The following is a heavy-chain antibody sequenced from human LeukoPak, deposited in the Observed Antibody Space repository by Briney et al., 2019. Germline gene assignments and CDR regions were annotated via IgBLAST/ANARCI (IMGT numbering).Heavy chain of an antibody. CDR3: AREFDAFDI. CDR1: GFAFSTYS. CDR2: ISSDGSNE. Sequence: GGSLRLSCAAPGFAFSTYSMHWVRQAPGKGLEWLALISSDGSNENFADSVKGRFTISRDNSKSTMYLQMNSLRAEDTAVYYCAREFDAFDIWGQGTMVTVSS. V-gene: IGHV3-30*01. J-gene: IGHJ3*02.